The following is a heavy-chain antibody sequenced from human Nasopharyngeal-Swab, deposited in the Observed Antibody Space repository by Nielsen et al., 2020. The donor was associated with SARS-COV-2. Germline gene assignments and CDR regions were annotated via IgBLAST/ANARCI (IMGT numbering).Heavy chain of an antibody. CDR1: GFTFSSYD. CDR3: ATGAVSGTTYAEYSQN. J-gene: IGHJ1*01. V-gene: IGHV3-30-3*01. Sequence: GESLKISCAASGFTFSSYDMSWVRQAPGKGLEWVAVISDDGGIKHYADSVKGRFTISRDNSQNTLFLQMNSLRTEDTAVYYCATGAVSGTTYAEYSQNWGQGTLVTVSS. CDR2: ISDDGGIK. D-gene: IGHD1-26*01.